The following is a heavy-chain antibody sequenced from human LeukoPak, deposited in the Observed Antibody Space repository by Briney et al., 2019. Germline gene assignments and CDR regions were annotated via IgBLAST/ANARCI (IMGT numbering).Heavy chain of an antibody. CDR1: GFTFSRSG. D-gene: IGHD2-15*01. Sequence: PGGPLRLSCAASGFTFSRSGMHCVSQAQGKGLKWETVICYDGSNKHYADSVKGRFTISRDNSKNTLYLQMNSLRAEDTAVYYCARDVVGPTQTFSYGMDVWGQGTTVTVSS. CDR2: ICYDGSNK. V-gene: IGHV3-33*01. CDR3: ARDVVGPTQTFSYGMDV. J-gene: IGHJ6*02.